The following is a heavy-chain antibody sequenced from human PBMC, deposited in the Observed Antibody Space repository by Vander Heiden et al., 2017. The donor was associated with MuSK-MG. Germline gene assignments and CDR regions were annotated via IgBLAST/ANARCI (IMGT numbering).Heavy chain of an antibody. J-gene: IGHJ3*01. D-gene: IGHD6-13*01. CDR3: AKDRGAAAAAFGF. CDR1: GLTSSGYG. Sequence: QVELVESGGGVVQPGGSLRLYCAASGLTSSGYGMHWVRQAPGKGLEWVAVIWYDGSEKFYSDAAKGRFTISRDNSKNTVYLQMDSLRVEDTAVYYCAKDRGAAAAAFGFWGQGTKVTVSS. V-gene: IGHV3-33*03. CDR2: IWYDGSEK.